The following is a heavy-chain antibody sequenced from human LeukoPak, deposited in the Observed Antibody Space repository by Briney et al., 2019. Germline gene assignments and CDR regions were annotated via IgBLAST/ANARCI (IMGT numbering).Heavy chain of an antibody. V-gene: IGHV1-8*01. J-gene: IGHJ5*02. CDR3: ARGLRSWDNWFDP. CDR1: GYTFTSYD. CDR2: INPNSGNT. D-gene: IGHD1-26*01. Sequence: ASVKVSCKASGYTFTSYDINWVRQATGQGLEWMGWINPNSGNTGYAQKFQGRVTMTRNTSISTAYMELSSLRSEDTAVYYCARGLRSWDNWFDPWGQGTLVTVSS.